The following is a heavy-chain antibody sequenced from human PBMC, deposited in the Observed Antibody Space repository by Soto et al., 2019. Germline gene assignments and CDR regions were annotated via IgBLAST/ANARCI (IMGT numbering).Heavy chain of an antibody. D-gene: IGHD3-10*01. J-gene: IGHJ4*02. V-gene: IGHV1-69*13. CDR1: GGTFTNYA. CDR2: IIPIFGTP. CDR3: ARDLADGVLRYYFDY. Sequence: SVKVSCKASGGTFTNYAFSWVRQAPGQGLEWMGGIIPIFGTPDYAQKFQGRVTITADESTRTASMELSSLRSDDTAVYYCARDLADGVLRYYFDYWGQGTLVTVSS.